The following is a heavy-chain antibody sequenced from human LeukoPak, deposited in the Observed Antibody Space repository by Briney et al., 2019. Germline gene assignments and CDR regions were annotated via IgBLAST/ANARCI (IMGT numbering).Heavy chain of an antibody. CDR3: ARDQAGYYGSGSYYTGPNWFDP. CDR1: GGSISSGGYY. Sequence: SQTLSLTCTVSGGSISSGGYYWSWIRQPPGKGLEWIGEINHSGSTNYNPSLKSRVTISVDTSKNQFSLKLSSVTAADTAVYYCARDQAGYYGSGSYYTGPNWFDPWGQGTLVTASS. V-gene: IGHV4-30-2*01. CDR2: INHSGST. J-gene: IGHJ5*02. D-gene: IGHD3-10*01.